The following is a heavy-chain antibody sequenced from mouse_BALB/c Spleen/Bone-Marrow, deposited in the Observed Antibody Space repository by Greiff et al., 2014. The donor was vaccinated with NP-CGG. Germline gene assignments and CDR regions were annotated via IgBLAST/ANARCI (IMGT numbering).Heavy chain of an antibody. CDR3: ARTGTYYAMDY. J-gene: IGHJ4*01. V-gene: IGHV2-6*02. CDR1: AFSLTSYG. CDR2: IWSDGST. D-gene: IGHD4-1*01. Sequence: VQLVESGPGLVAPSQSLSITCTVSAFSLTSYGIHWVRQPPGKGLEWLVVIWSDGSTTYNSSLKSRLNIRKDNSKSQVFLKVSSLQTDDTAMYYCARTGTYYAMDYWGQGTSVTVSS.